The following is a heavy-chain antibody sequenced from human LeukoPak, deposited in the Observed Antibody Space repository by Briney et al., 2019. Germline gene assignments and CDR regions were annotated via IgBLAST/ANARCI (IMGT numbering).Heavy chain of an antibody. CDR2: INHSGST. V-gene: IGHV4-34*01. D-gene: IGHD3-22*01. CDR1: GGSFSGYY. Sequence: SETLSLTCAVYGGSFSGYYWSWIRQPPGKGLEWIGEINHSGSTNYNPSLTSRVTISVDTSKNQFSLKLSSVTAADTAVYYCARHDRLYYYYGMDVWGQGTTVTVSS. J-gene: IGHJ6*02. CDR3: ARHDRLYYYYGMDV.